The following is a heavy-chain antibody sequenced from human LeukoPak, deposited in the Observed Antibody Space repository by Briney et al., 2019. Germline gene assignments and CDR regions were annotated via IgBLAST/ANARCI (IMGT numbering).Heavy chain of an antibody. CDR1: GGSFSGYY. Sequence: SETLSLTCAVYGGSFSGYYWSWIRQPPGKGLEWIGEINHSGSTNYNPSLKSRVTISVDTSKNQFSLKLSSVTAADTAVYYCVMVRGVIKSLYFDYWGQGTLVTVSS. V-gene: IGHV4-34*01. CDR2: INHSGST. D-gene: IGHD3-10*01. J-gene: IGHJ4*02. CDR3: VMVRGVIKSLYFDY.